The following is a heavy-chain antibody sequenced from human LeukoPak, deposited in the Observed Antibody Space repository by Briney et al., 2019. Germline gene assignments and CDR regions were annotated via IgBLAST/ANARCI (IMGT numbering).Heavy chain of an antibody. CDR1: GYTFTSYG. CDR3: ARVDPYDYVWGSPFDY. D-gene: IGHD3-16*01. Sequence: ASVKVSCKASGYTFTSYGISWVRQAPGQGLEWMGWISAYNGNTNYAQKLQGRVTMTTDTSTSTAYMELRSLRSDDTAVYYCARVDPYDYVWGSPFDYWGQGTLVTVPS. V-gene: IGHV1-18*01. CDR2: ISAYNGNT. J-gene: IGHJ4*02.